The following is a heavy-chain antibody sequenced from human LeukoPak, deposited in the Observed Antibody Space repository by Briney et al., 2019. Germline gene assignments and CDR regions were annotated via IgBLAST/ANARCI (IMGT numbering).Heavy chain of an antibody. Sequence: GWSLRLSCAASGFTFSSYAMHWVGQARGKGLEGVSAISGSGGSTYYADSVKGRFTISRDNSKNTLYLQMNSLRAEDTAVYYCAKDIFSHYYGSGSYMGAGYAFDIWGQGTMVTVSS. CDR2: ISGSGGST. D-gene: IGHD3-10*01. CDR3: AKDIFSHYYGSGSYMGAGYAFDI. CDR1: GFTFSSYA. V-gene: IGHV3-23*01. J-gene: IGHJ3*02.